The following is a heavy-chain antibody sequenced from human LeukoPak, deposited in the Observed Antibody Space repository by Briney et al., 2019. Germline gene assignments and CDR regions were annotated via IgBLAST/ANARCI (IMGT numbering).Heavy chain of an antibody. CDR1: GFAFSYYG. CDR2: ISHDGSNI. J-gene: IGHJ5*02. CDR3: AKDPYRVVVATGNYLDP. D-gene: IGHD2-15*01. Sequence: GGSLRLSCAASGFAFSYYGMHWVRHAPGKGLEWVAVISHDGSNIHYGDSVKCRFTISRDNSKNTVYLQMNSLRAEDTAIYYCAKDPYRVVVATGNYLDPWGQGTLVTVSS. V-gene: IGHV3-30*18.